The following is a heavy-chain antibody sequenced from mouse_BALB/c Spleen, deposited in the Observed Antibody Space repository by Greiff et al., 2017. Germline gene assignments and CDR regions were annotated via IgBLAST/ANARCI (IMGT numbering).Heavy chain of an antibody. CDR3: ARFITTGYWYFDV. J-gene: IGHJ1*01. CDR2: ISYSGST. D-gene: IGHD1-2*01. Sequence: EVKLQESGPGLVKPSQSLSLTCTVTGYSITSDYAWNWIRQFPGNKLEWMGYISYSGSTSYNPSLKSRISITRDTSKNQFFLQLNSVTTEDTATYYCARFITTGYWYFDVWGAGTTVTVSS. V-gene: IGHV3-2*02. CDR1: GYSITSDYA.